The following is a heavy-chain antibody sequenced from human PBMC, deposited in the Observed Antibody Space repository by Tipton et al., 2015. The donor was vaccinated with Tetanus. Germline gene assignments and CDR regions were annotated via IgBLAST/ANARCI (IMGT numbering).Heavy chain of an antibody. Sequence: TLSLTCAVYGGSFSGYYWSWIRQPPGKGLEWIGSVYYSGSTSYNPSLKSRVTMSVDTSKDQFSLKLTSVTAEDSALYYCARHWGMPLGSYAFNYWGQGTLVTVSS. CDR2: VYYSGST. J-gene: IGHJ4*02. V-gene: IGHV4-34*01. D-gene: IGHD3-16*01. CDR1: GGSFSGYY. CDR3: ARHWGMPLGSYAFNY.